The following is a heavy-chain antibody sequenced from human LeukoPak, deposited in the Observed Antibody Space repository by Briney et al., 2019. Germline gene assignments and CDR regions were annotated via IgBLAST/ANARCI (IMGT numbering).Heavy chain of an antibody. Sequence: GGSLDLSCAASGFTFDDYAMHWVRPAPGKGLEGVSGISWNGGNIGYADSVKGRFIISRDNARNSLYLQMNSLRAEDMALYYCAKDSSGYVHYWGQGTLVTVSS. V-gene: IGHV3-9*03. CDR2: ISWNGGNI. CDR3: AKDSSGYVHY. CDR1: GFTFDDYA. J-gene: IGHJ4*02. D-gene: IGHD3-22*01.